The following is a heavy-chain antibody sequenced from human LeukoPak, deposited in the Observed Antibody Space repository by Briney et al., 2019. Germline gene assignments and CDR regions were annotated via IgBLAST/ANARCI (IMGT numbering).Heavy chain of an antibody. V-gene: IGHV1-8*01. J-gene: IGHJ4*02. CDR2: MSPNSGNT. Sequence: GASVRVSCKASGYTFTSYDIHWVRQAPGQGLAWMGWMSPNSGNTVYAQKFQGRVTMTRNTSISTAYMELSSLSSEDTAVYYCARGCSSTTCSWPFDYWGQGTLVTVSS. CDR1: GYTFTSYD. D-gene: IGHD2-2*01. CDR3: ARGCSSTTCSWPFDY.